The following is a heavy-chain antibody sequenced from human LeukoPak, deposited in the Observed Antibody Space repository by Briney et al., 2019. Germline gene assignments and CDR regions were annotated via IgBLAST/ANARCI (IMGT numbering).Heavy chain of an antibody. CDR2: IYPDDSDT. CDR1: GYNFNREW. Sequence: GESLKISCKASGYNFNREWIGWVRQMPGKGLEWMGIIYPDDSDTRYNPSSQGQVAISVDKSITTAFLQWRSLEASDSAMYYCARMNGVIYLYYFDYWAQGTLVTVST. J-gene: IGHJ4*02. D-gene: IGHD3-16*01. V-gene: IGHV5-51*01. CDR3: ARMNGVIYLYYFDY.